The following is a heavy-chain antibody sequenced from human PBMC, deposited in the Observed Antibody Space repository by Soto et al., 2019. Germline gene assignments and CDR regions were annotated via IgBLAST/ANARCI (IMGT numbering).Heavy chain of an antibody. V-gene: IGHV3-9*01. CDR2: ISWNSGSI. D-gene: IGHD5-12*01. J-gene: IGHJ3*02. CDR1: GFTFDDYA. Sequence: GGSLRLSCAASGFTFDDYAMHWVRQAPGKGLEWVSGISWNSGSIGYADSVKGRFTISRDNAKNSLYLQMNSLRAEDTALYYCANDAHSGYDDEDAFDTWGQGTMVTVSS. CDR3: ANDAHSGYDDEDAFDT.